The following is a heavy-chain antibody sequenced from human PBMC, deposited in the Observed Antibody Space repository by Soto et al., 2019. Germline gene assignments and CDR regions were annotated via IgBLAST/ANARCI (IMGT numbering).Heavy chain of an antibody. CDR3: ARDPYCSGGSCDWFDP. CDR1: GGSISSGGYS. Sequence: QLQLQESGSGLVKPSQTLSLTCAVSGGSISSGGYSWSWIRQPPGKGLEWIGYIYHSGSTYYNPSLKSRVTISVDRSKNQFSLKLSYVTAADTAVYYCARDPYCSGGSCDWFDPWGQGTLVTVSS. J-gene: IGHJ5*02. V-gene: IGHV4-30-2*01. CDR2: IYHSGST. D-gene: IGHD2-15*01.